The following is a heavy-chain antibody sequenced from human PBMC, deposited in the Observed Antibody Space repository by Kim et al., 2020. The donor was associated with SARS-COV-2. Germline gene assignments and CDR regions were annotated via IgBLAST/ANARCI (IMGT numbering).Heavy chain of an antibody. V-gene: IGHV3-21*01. CDR2: ISSDSVFK. Sequence: GGSLRLSCAASGFTFSTHSMNWVRQAPGKGLEWVSSISSDSVFKYYADSLEGRFTISRDNARNSLYLQLNSLSAEDTALYYCARVGNSGCPDFWGQGTLVTVSS. D-gene: IGHD5-12*01. J-gene: IGHJ4*02. CDR1: GFTFSTHS. CDR3: ARVGNSGCPDF.